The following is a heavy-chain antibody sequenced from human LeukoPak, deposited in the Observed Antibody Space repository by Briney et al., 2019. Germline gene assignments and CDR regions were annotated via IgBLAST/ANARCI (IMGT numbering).Heavy chain of an antibody. V-gene: IGHV3-23*01. CDR1: GFTFSNSA. J-gene: IGHJ4*01. Sequence: GGSLRLSCAASGFTFSNSAMSWVRQAPGKGLGWVSTLSGSGSTTYYADAVKGRFTISRDNSTTTLYLQMNRLRAEDTAVYYCAKGIYSSGWSYFDYWGHGTLVTVSS. CDR3: AKGIYSSGWSYFDY. D-gene: IGHD6-19*01. CDR2: LSGSGSTT.